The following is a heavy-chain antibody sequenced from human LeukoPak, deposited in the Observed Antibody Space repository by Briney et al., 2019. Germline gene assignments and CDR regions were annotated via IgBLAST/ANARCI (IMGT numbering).Heavy chain of an antibody. CDR1: GFTFSSYG. D-gene: IGHD3-10*01. Sequence: GGSLRLSCAASGFTFSSYGMSWVRQAPGKGLEWVSAISGSGGSTYYADSVKGRFTISRDNSKNTLYLQMNSLRAEDTAVYYCAKDFPPPRFGEFNFDYWGQGTLVTVSS. J-gene: IGHJ4*02. CDR3: AKDFPPPRFGEFNFDY. CDR2: ISGSGGST. V-gene: IGHV3-23*01.